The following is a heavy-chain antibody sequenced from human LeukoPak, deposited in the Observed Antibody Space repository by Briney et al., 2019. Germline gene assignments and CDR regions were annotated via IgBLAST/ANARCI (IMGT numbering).Heavy chain of an antibody. D-gene: IGHD3-10*01. CDR1: GVSISSSSYY. J-gene: IGHJ5*02. V-gene: IGHV4-39*01. CDR2: IYYSEST. CDR3: ARHAPTFSGSYYTPPFDP. Sequence: SETLSLTCTVSGVSISSSSYYWGWIRQPPGKGLELIGSIYYSESTYYNPSLKSRVTISVDTSTNQFSLTLSSVTAADTAVYYCARHAPTFSGSYYTPPFDPWGQGTLVTVSS.